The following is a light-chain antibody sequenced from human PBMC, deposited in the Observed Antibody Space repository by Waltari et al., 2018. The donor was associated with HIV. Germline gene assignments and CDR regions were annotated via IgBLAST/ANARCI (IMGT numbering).Light chain of an antibody. J-gene: IGKJ3*01. CDR1: QSVSSN. CDR3: HQYDNWPFT. V-gene: IGKV3-15*01. Sequence: EVVMTQSPATLSVSAGERAALSCRASQSVSSNLAWYQQRPGQAPRLLIYGASTRATGIPARFSGSGSGTDFILTISSLQSEDFAVYYCHQYDNWPFTFGPGTKVDAK. CDR2: GAS.